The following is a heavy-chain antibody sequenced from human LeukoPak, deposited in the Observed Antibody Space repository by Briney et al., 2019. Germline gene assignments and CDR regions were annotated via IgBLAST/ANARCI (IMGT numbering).Heavy chain of an antibody. Sequence: SETLSLTCAVYGGSFSGYYWSWIRQPPGKGLEWIGEINHSGSTNYNPSLKSRVTISVDTSKNQFSLKLSSVTAADTAVYYCARPGYYDSSGYYFRGWFDPWGQGTLVTVSS. CDR2: INHSGST. V-gene: IGHV4-34*01. CDR1: GGSFSGYY. CDR3: ARPGYYDSSGYYFRGWFDP. D-gene: IGHD3-22*01. J-gene: IGHJ5*02.